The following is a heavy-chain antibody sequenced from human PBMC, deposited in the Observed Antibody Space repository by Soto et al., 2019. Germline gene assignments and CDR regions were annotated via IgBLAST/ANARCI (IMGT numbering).Heavy chain of an antibody. CDR3: AKSGGPVTTGWFDS. J-gene: IGHJ5*01. V-gene: IGHV3-23*01. CDR2: ISGSGGST. D-gene: IGHD4-4*01. CDR1: GFTFSSYA. Sequence: TGGSLRLSCAASGFTFSSYAMSWVRQAPGKGLEWVSAISGSGGSTYYADSVKGRFTISRDNSKNTLYLQMNSLRAGDTAVYYCAKSGGPVTTGWFDSWGQGTLVTSPQ.